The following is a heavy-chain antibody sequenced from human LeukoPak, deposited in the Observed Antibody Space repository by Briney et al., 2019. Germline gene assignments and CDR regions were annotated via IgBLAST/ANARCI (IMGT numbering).Heavy chain of an antibody. V-gene: IGHV3-30*02. Sequence: GGSLRLSCAASGFTFSSYWMSWVRQAPGKGLEWVAFIRYDGSNKYYADSVKGRFTISRDNSKNTLYLQMNSLRAEDTAVYYCAKDGQRSSSRYFDYWGQGTLVTVSS. J-gene: IGHJ4*02. CDR2: IRYDGSNK. CDR3: AKDGQRSSSRYFDY. D-gene: IGHD6-6*01. CDR1: GFTFSSYW.